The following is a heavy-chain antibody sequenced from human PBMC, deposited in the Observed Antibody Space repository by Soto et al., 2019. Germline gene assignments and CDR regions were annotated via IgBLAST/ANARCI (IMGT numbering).Heavy chain of an antibody. CDR3: ALDTVTAEDNYYYYMDV. Sequence: SETLSLTCTVSGGSISGYYWSWIRQPPGKGLEWIGYIYYSGSTNYNPSLKSRVTISVDTSKNQFSLKLSSVTAADTAVYYCALDTVTAEDNYYYYMDVWGKGTTVTVSS. J-gene: IGHJ6*03. CDR2: IYYSGST. CDR1: GGSISGYY. V-gene: IGHV4-59*01. D-gene: IGHD4-4*01.